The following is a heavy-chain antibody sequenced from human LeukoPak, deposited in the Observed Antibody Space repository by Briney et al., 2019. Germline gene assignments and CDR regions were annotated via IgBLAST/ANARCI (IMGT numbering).Heavy chain of an antibody. CDR3: ARESYYYGSGSPSNWFDP. D-gene: IGHD3-10*01. CDR2: INPNRGGT. Sequence: ASVKVSCKASGYIFTGYYMHWVRQAPGQGREWMGWINPNRGGTNYAQKFQGRVTMTRDTSISTAYMELSRLRSDDTAVYYCARESYYYGSGSPSNWFDPWGQGTLVTVSS. J-gene: IGHJ5*02. CDR1: GYIFTGYY. V-gene: IGHV1-2*02.